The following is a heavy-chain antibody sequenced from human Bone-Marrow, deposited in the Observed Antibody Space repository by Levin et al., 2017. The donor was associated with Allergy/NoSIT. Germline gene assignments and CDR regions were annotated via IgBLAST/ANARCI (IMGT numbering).Heavy chain of an antibody. CDR2: ISGSSSNI. J-gene: IGHJ6*02. CDR1: GFTFSSYS. D-gene: IGHD3-3*01. V-gene: IGHV3-21*01. Sequence: GGSLRLSCAASGFTFSSYSMNWVRQAPGKGLEWVSSISGSSSNIYHADSVKGRFTISRDNAKNSLYLQMNSLRADDTAVYYCARDLGISIFGGRDGVGVWGQGTTVTVSS. CDR3: ARDLGISIFGGRDGVGV.